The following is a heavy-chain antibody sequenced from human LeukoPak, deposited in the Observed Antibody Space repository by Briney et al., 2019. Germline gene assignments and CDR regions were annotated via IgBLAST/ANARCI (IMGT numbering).Heavy chain of an antibody. CDR2: IYYSGST. Sequence: SETLSLTSSLSSGSISRSGYYWGWTRQPPGKGMEWIGSIYYSGSTYYNPSLKSRVTISVDTSRNQFSLKLGSVTAADTAVYYCARHGSIATGAFTYWGQGTLVTVSS. J-gene: IGHJ4*02. CDR1: SGSISRSGYY. CDR3: ARHGSIATGAFTY. V-gene: IGHV4-39*01. D-gene: IGHD6-13*01.